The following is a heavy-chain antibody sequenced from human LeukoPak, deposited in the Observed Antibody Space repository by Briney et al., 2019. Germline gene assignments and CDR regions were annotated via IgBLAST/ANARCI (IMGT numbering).Heavy chain of an antibody. CDR3: VTNNPDYGDYESVIGDAFDI. CDR2: IYYSGST. V-gene: IGHV4-39*07. J-gene: IGHJ3*02. CDR1: GGSISSSSYY. Sequence: PSETLSLTCTVSGGSISSSSYYWGWIRQPPGKGLEWIGSIYYSGSTNYNPSLKSRVTISVDKSKNQFSLKLSSVTAADTAVYYCVTNNPDYGDYESVIGDAFDIWGQGTMVTVSS. D-gene: IGHD4-17*01.